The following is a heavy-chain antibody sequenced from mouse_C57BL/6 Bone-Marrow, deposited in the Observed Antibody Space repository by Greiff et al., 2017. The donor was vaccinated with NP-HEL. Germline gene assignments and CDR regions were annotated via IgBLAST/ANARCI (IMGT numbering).Heavy chain of an antibody. Sequence: VQLQQSGAELVRPGASVKLSCKASGYTFTDYYINWVKQRPGQGLEWIARIYPGSGNTYYNEKFKGKATLTAEKSSSTAYMQLSSLTSEDSAVYFCARLRMKDGYPAWFAYWGQGTLVTVSA. V-gene: IGHV1-76*01. CDR1: GYTFTDYY. CDR3: ARLRMKDGYPAWFAY. D-gene: IGHD2-3*01. J-gene: IGHJ3*01. CDR2: IYPGSGNT.